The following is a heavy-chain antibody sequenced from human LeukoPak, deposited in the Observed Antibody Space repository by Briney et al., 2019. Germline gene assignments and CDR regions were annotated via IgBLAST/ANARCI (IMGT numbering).Heavy chain of an antibody. D-gene: IGHD3-10*01. V-gene: IGHV4-39*01. CDR2: IYYSGST. CDR1: GGSISSSSYY. J-gene: IGHJ3*02. Sequence: PSETLSLTCTVSGGSISSSSYYWGWIRQPPGKGLEWIGSIYYSGSTYYNPSLKSRVTISVDTSKNQFSLKLSSVTAADTAVYYCAITSSGLGKSITMVRGPGAFDIWGQGTMVTVSS. CDR3: AITSSGLGKSITMVRGPGAFDI.